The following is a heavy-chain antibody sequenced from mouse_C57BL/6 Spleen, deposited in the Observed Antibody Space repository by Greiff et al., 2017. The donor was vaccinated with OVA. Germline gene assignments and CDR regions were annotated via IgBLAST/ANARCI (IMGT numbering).Heavy chain of an antibody. Sequence: VQLKESGPGMVKPSQSLFLTCTVTGYSITSGYDWHWIRHFPGNKLEWMGYISYSGSTNYNPSLKSRISITHDTSKNHFFLKLNSVTTEDTATYYCARERGDYYYGRYFDVWGTGTTVTVSS. CDR2: ISYSGST. CDR3: ARERGDYYYGRYFDV. D-gene: IGHD1-1*01. CDR1: GYSITSGYD. V-gene: IGHV3-1*01. J-gene: IGHJ1*03.